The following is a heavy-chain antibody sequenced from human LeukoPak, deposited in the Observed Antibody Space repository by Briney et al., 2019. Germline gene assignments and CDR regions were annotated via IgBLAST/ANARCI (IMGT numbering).Heavy chain of an antibody. CDR2: ISEDGDT. CDR1: GFTFGDFA. CDR3: ARVRTAMEIGAY. Sequence: GGSLRLSCAASGFTFGDFAMHWVRQAPGKGLEWVSLISEDGDTYYGDSVKGRFTVSRDNSKNSLYLQMNSLRTEDIGLYYCARVRTAMEIGAYWGQGTLVTVSS. J-gene: IGHJ4*02. D-gene: IGHD5-18*01. V-gene: IGHV3-43*02.